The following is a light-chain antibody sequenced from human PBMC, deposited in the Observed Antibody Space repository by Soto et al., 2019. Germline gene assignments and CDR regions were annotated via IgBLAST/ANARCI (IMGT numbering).Light chain of an antibody. Sequence: QAVVTQPPSASGTPGQRVTISCSGSSSNIGTYTVNWYQQVPGTAPKLLIYSNNQRHSGVPDRFSGSKSGTSASLAISGLQSEDESDYYCAAWDASLNGVIFGGGTKLTVL. J-gene: IGLJ2*01. V-gene: IGLV1-44*01. CDR2: SNN. CDR1: SSNIGTYT. CDR3: AAWDASLNGVI.